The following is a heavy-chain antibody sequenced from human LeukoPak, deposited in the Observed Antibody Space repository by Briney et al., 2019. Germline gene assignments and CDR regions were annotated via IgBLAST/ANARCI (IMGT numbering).Heavy chain of an antibody. Sequence: GGSLRLSCAASGFTFSNYWMHWVRQAPGKGLVWVSRINSDRINTSYADSVKGRFTISRDNSKNTLYLQMNSLRAEDTAVYYCAKDCVWGLVGASYWGQGTLVTVSS. J-gene: IGHJ4*02. CDR1: GFTFSNYW. D-gene: IGHD1-26*01. CDR2: INSDRINT. CDR3: AKDCVWGLVGASY. V-gene: IGHV3-74*01.